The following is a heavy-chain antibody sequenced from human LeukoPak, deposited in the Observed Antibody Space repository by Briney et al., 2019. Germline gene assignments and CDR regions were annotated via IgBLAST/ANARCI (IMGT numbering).Heavy chain of an antibody. CDR1: GLTLSNYN. CDR2: ISGSSDYK. J-gene: IGHJ5*02. Sequence: GGSLRLSCAASGLTLSNYNMNWVRRAPEKGLEWISSISGSSDYKYYADSVKGRFTISRDNAKNSLYLQMNSLRADDTAVYYCVRIPNGANFPNWFDPWGQGTLVTVSS. CDR3: VRIPNGANFPNWFDP. D-gene: IGHD4/OR15-4a*01. V-gene: IGHV3-21*01.